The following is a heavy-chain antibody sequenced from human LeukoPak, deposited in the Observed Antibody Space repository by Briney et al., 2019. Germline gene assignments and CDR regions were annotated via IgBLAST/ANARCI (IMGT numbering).Heavy chain of an antibody. CDR2: ISYDGSNK. D-gene: IGHD3-22*01. CDR1: GFTFSSYA. J-gene: IGHJ4*02. Sequence: GGSLRLSCAASGFTFSSYAMHWVRQAPGKGLEWVAVISYDGSNKYYADSVKGRFTISRDNSKNTLYLQMNSLRAEDTAVYYCAAYDSSGYYYPEDYWGQGTLVTVSS. CDR3: AAYDSSGYYYPEDY. V-gene: IGHV3-30-3*01.